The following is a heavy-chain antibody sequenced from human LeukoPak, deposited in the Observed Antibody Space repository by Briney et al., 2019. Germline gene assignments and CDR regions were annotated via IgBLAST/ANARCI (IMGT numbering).Heavy chain of an antibody. Sequence: SETLSLTCTVSGGSISSSSYYWGWIRQPPGKGLEWIGSIYYSGSTYYNPSLKSRVTISVDTSKNQFSLKLSSVTAADTAVYYCASPGYCSSTSCYRPPYYYYYGMDVWGQGTTVTVSS. V-gene: IGHV4-39*01. CDR2: IYYSGST. CDR1: GGSISSSSYY. J-gene: IGHJ6*02. D-gene: IGHD2-2*02. CDR3: ASPGYCSSTSCYRPPYYYYYGMDV.